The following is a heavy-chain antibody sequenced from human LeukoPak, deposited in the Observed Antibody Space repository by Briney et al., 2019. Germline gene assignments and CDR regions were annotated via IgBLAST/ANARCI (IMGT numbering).Heavy chain of an antibody. CDR2: IYYIGST. D-gene: IGHD3-3*01. Sequence: SETLSLTCTVSGGSISSSSYYWGWIRQPPGKGLEWIGSIYYIGSTYYNPSLKSRVTISVDTSKNQFSLKLSSVTAADTAVYYCARPYYDFWSGYRDAFDIWGQGTMVTVSS. J-gene: IGHJ3*02. CDR1: GGSISSSSYY. V-gene: IGHV4-39*07. CDR3: ARPYYDFWSGYRDAFDI.